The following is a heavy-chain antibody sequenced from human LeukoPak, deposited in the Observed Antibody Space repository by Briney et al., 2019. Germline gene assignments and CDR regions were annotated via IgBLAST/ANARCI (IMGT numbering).Heavy chain of an antibody. J-gene: IGHJ3*02. CDR3: ASRARGYCSSTSCYALEAFDI. D-gene: IGHD2-2*03. V-gene: IGHV1-69*10. CDR1: GGTFSSYT. CDR2: IIPIYGIA. Sequence: SVKVSCKASGGTFSSYTISWVRQAPGQGLEWMGGIIPIYGIANYAQKFQGRVTITAYQSTSTAYMELSSLRSEDTAVYYCASRARGYCSSTSCYALEAFDIWGQGTMVTVSS.